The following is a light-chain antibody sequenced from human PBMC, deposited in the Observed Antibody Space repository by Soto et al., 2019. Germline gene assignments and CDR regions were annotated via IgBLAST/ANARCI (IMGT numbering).Light chain of an antibody. V-gene: IGKV1-5*01. CDR3: QQYDSFSGT. CDR2: GAS. Sequence: DVQMTQSPSTLSASVGGRVTITCRASQSIINWLAWYQQKPGKAPKLLIYGASSLESGVPSRFSGSGSGTEFTLTITNLQPDDFATYYCQQYDSFSGTFGQGTKVDNK. J-gene: IGKJ1*01. CDR1: QSIINW.